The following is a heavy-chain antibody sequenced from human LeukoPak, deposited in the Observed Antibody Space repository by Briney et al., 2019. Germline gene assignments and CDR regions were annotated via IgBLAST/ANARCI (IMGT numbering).Heavy chain of an antibody. CDR3: AREFGGRTAAGYAFDI. V-gene: IGHV4-61*02. D-gene: IGHD6-13*01. J-gene: IGHJ3*02. CDR1: GGSNNSGDYY. CDR2: LYTCRST. Sequence: SQTLSLPCTVSGGSNNSGDYYWAWIPQPAGKGLEWIGRLYTCRSTNLNPSLKSRVTISLDTSKNQFSLKLRCVTAADTAVYFCAREFGGRTAAGYAFDIWGQGAMVTVSS.